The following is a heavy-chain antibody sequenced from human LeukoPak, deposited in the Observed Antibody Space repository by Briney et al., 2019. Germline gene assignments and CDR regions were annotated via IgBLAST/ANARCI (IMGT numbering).Heavy chain of an antibody. CDR1: GGSISIYY. CDR3: ARWTTVTRAFDF. CDR2: IYTSGST. V-gene: IGHV4-4*07. J-gene: IGHJ4*02. Sequence: PSETLSLTCSVSGGSISIYYWSWIRQPAGKGLEWIGRIYTSGSTNYNPSLKSRVTMSVDTSKNQFSLTLNSVTAADTGVYYCARWTTVTRAFDFWGQGILVTVSS. D-gene: IGHD4-17*01.